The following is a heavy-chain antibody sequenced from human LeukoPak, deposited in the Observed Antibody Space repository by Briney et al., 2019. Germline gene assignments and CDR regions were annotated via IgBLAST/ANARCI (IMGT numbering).Heavy chain of an antibody. CDR1: GFTFSAFA. Sequence: GGSLTLSCAAYGFTFSAFAMHWVRQAPGRGLEWVSFIASSGRDIEYAVSVKGRFTIYRDNDNNTLFLQMNSLRVEDTAVYCCARLIIYDDRDYWGQGTLVTVSS. CDR3: ARLIIYDDRDY. V-gene: IGHV3-21*01. D-gene: IGHD3-3*01. CDR2: IASSGRDI. J-gene: IGHJ4*02.